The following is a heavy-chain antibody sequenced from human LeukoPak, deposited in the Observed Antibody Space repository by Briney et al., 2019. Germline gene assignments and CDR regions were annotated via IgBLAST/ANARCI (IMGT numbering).Heavy chain of an antibody. V-gene: IGHV5-51*01. D-gene: IGHD3-3*01. CDR1: GYSFTSYW. J-gene: IGHJ4*02. CDR3: ARQGTGDYDFWSGEKYYFDY. CDR2: IYPGDSDT. Sequence: GESLKISCKGSGYSFTSYWIGWVRQMPGKGLEWMGIIYPGDSDTRYSPSFQGQVTISADKSIGTAYLQWSSLKASDTAMYYCARQGTGDYDFWSGEKYYFDYWGQGTLVTVSS.